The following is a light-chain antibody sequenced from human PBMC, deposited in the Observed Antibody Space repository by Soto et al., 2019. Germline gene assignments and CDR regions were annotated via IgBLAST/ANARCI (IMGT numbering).Light chain of an antibody. CDR1: SDNVGYFDF. CDR3: SSYATTNRRV. Sequence: QSVLTQPASVSGSPGQSITISCTGASDNVGYFDFVSWYRQHPGKAPKLLIYEVRKRPSGVSDRFSGSKSGNTASLTISGLQAEEEGDYYCSSYATTNRRVFGTGTKVTVL. J-gene: IGLJ1*01. CDR2: EVR. V-gene: IGLV2-14*01.